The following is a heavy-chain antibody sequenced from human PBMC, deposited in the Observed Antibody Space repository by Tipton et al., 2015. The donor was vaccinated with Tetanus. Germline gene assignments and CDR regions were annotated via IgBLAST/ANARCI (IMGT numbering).Heavy chain of an antibody. J-gene: IGHJ3*02. D-gene: IGHD4-23*01. V-gene: IGHV4-34*01. CDR2: INHSGST. CDR1: GGSFSGYY. CDR3: ARGLAGGNSGQGAFDI. Sequence: GLVKPSETLSLTCAVYGGSFSGYYWSWIRQPPGKGLEWIGEINHSGSTNYNPSLKSRVTISVDTSRNQFSLKLSSVTAADTAVYYCARGLAGGNSGQGAFDIWGQGTMVTVSS.